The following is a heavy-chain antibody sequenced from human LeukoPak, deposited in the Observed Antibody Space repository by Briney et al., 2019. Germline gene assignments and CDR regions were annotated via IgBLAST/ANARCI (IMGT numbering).Heavy chain of an antibody. CDR2: NPSGGST. V-gene: IGHV1-46*01. J-gene: IGHJ4*02. Sequence: NPSGGSTSYAQKFQGRVTMTRDTSTSTVYMELSSLRSEDMAVYYCARDVDCSGGSCRYFDFWGQGTLVTVSS. D-gene: IGHD2-15*01. CDR3: ARDVDCSGGSCRYFDF.